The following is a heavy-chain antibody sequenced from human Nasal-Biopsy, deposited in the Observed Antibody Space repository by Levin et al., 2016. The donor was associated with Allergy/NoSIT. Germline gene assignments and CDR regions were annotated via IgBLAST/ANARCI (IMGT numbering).Heavy chain of an antibody. CDR2: IQSKTDGGAT. D-gene: IGHD3-10*01. J-gene: IGHJ4*02. Sequence: GGSLRLSCAASGFTFRDAWMSWVRQAPGKGLEWVGRIQSKTDGGATDYAAPVKGRFTISRDDSKNTLYLQMNSLKTEDTAVYYCTRYDSGYFSYWGQGTLVTVSS. CDR3: TRYDSGYFSY. CDR1: GFTFRDAW. V-gene: IGHV3-15*01.